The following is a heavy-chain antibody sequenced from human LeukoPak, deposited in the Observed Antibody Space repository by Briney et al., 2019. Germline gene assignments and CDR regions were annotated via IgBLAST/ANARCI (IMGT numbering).Heavy chain of an antibody. CDR1: GGSISSGSYY. V-gene: IGHV4-61*02. J-gene: IGHJ4*02. CDR3: ARVLGYCSSTSCHTADY. D-gene: IGHD2-2*01. CDR2: IYTSGST. Sequence: SETLSPTCTVSGGSISSGSYYWSWIRQPAGKGLEWIGRIYTSGSTNYNPSLKSRVTISVDTSKNQFSLKLSSVTAADTAVYYCARVLGYCSSTSCHTADYWGQGTLVTVSS.